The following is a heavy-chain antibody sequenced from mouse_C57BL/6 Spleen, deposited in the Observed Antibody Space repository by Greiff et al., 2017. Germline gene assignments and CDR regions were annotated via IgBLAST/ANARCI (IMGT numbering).Heavy chain of an antibody. V-gene: IGHV1-80*01. D-gene: IGHD1-1*01. CDR1: GYAFSSYW. Sequence: VQLQQSGAELVKPGASVKISCKASGYAFSSYWMNWVKQRPGKGLEWIGQIYPGDGDTTYNGKFKGKATLTADKSSSTAYMQLSSLTSEDSAVYFCARCRDYGSSYCAMDYWGQGTSVTVSS. J-gene: IGHJ4*01. CDR3: ARCRDYGSSYCAMDY. CDR2: IYPGDGDT.